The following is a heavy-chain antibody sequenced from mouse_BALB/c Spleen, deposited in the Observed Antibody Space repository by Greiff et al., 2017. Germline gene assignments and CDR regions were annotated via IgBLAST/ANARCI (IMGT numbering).Heavy chain of an antibody. CDR1: GYSFTSYV. J-gene: IGHJ4*01. CDR3: ARAELRPLYYMDY. CDR2: INPYNDGT. V-gene: IGHV1-14*01. Sequence: EVQLQQSGPELVKPGASVKMSCKASGYSFTSYVMHWVKQKPGQGLEWIGYINPYNDGTKYNEKFKGKATLTADNSSSTAYMELSSLTSEDSAVYYCARAELRPLYYMDYWGQGTSVTVSS. D-gene: IGHD1-2*01.